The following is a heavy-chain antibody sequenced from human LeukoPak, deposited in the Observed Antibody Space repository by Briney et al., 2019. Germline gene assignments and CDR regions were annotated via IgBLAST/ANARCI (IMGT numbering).Heavy chain of an antibody. CDR3: AKDFMGLWFGEPSDY. CDR2: IRYDGSNK. D-gene: IGHD3-10*01. Sequence: PGGSLRLSCAASGFTFSSYGMHWVRQAPGKGLEWVAFIRYDGSNKYYADSVKGRFTISRDNSKNTLYLQMNSLRAEDTAVYYCAKDFMGLWFGEPSDYWGQGTLVTVSS. CDR1: GFTFSSYG. V-gene: IGHV3-30*02. J-gene: IGHJ4*02.